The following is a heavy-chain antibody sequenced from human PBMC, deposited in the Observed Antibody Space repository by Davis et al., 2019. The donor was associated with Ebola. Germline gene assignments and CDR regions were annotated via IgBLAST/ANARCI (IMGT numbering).Heavy chain of an antibody. V-gene: IGHV3-30*14. CDR3: ARSFGLPYYYYGMDV. CDR1: GFVFRNYV. Sequence: GGSLRLSCAASGFVFRNYVMSWVRQAPGKGLEWVAVISYDGSNKYYADSVKGRFTISRDNSKNTLYLQMNSLRAEDTAVYYCARSFGLPYYYYGMDVWGQGTTVTVSS. CDR2: ISYDGSNK. D-gene: IGHD3-3*01. J-gene: IGHJ6*02.